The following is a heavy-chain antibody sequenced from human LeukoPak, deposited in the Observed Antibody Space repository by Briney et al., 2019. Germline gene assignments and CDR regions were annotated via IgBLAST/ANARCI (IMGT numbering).Heavy chain of an antibody. CDR1: GYTFTSYD. Sequence: GASVKVSCKASGYTFTSYDINWVRQATGQGLEWMGWMNPNSGNTGYAQKFQGRVTMTRDTSISTAYMELSSLRFEDTAVYYCARVRSAYRYSSSWYFFTFWGQGTLVTVSS. CDR3: ARVRSAYRYSSSWYFFTF. CDR2: MNPNSGNT. D-gene: IGHD6-13*01. V-gene: IGHV1-8*01. J-gene: IGHJ4*02.